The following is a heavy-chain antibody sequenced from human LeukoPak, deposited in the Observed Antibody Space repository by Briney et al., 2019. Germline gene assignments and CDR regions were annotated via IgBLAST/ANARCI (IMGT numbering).Heavy chain of an antibody. V-gene: IGHV4-59*08. CDR3: ARLNYDISTGYPTYGMDV. D-gene: IGHD3-9*01. CDR2: IYYSGST. J-gene: IGHJ6*02. Sequence: PSETLSLTCTVSGGSISSYYWSWIRQPPGTGLEWIGYIYYSGSTNYNPSLKSRVTISVDTSKNQFSLKLSSVTAADTAVYYCARLNYDISTGYPTYGMDVWGQGTTVTVSS. CDR1: GGSISSYY.